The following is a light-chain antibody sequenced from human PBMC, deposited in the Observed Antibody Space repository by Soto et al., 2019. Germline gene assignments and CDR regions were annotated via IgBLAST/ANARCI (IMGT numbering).Light chain of an antibody. Sequence: RASQSVSTWLAWYQQTPGKAPKLLMYDASTLESGAPARFRGSGSETEFTPSISRLQPGDLATYHCPEYTAWTDGQGTKVDIK. V-gene: IGKV1-5*01. CDR3: PEYTAWT. CDR1: QSVSTW. CDR2: DAS. J-gene: IGKJ1*01.